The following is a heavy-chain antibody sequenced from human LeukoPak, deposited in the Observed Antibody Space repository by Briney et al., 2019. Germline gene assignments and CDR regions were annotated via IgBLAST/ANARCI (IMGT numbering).Heavy chain of an antibody. J-gene: IGHJ5*02. V-gene: IGHV6-1*01. D-gene: IGHD6-13*01. CDR1: GDSVSSNSAA. Sequence: SQTLSLTCAVSGDSVSSNSAAWHWIRLSPSRGLEWLGRTYFGSKWYNDYAVSVRSRITFSADTYQNQFSLQLNSVTPEDTAVYYCASGIATRLDPWGQGTLVTVSS. CDR3: ASGIATRLDP. CDR2: TYFGSKWYN.